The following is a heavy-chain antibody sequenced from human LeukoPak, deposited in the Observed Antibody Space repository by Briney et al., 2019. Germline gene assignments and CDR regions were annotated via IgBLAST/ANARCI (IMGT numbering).Heavy chain of an antibody. J-gene: IGHJ3*02. V-gene: IGHV4-4*02. CDR1: GVSISSSNW. CDR2: IYHSGIT. CDR3: ATYTASGFDI. Sequence: SETLSLTCAVSGVSISSSNWWSWVRQPPGQGLERIGEIYHSGITNYNPSLKSRVTISVDKSKNHFSLKLSSVTAADTAVYYCATYTASGFDIWGQGTMVTVSS. D-gene: IGHD2-2*02.